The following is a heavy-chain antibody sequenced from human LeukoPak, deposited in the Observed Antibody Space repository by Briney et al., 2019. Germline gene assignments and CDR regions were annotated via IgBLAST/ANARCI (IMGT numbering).Heavy chain of an antibody. D-gene: IGHD1-26*01. CDR1: GGAISSYY. CDR3: ARDKRGGSYYEDDAFDI. Sequence: PSETLSLTCTVSGGAISSYYWSWIRQPAGKGLEWIGRIYTSGSTNYNPSLKSRVTMSVDTSKNQFSLKLSSVTAADTAVYYCARDKRGGSYYEDDAFDIWGQGTMVTVSS. CDR2: IYTSGST. V-gene: IGHV4-4*07. J-gene: IGHJ3*02.